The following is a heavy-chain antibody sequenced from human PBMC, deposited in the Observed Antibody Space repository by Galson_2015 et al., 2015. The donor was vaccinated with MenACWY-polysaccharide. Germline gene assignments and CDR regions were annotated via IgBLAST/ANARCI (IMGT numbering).Heavy chain of an antibody. CDR3: ARYPGRLRYFDWLPQYYYYYGMDV. J-gene: IGHJ6*02. V-gene: IGHV1-69*13. CDR2: IIPIFGAA. Sequence: SVKVSCKASGGTFSSYAISWVRQAPGQGLEWMGGIIPIFGAANYAQKFQGRVTITADESTSTAYMELSSLRSEDTAVYYCARYPGRLRYFDWLPQYYYYYGMDVWGQGTTVTVS. CDR1: GGTFSSYA. D-gene: IGHD3-9*01.